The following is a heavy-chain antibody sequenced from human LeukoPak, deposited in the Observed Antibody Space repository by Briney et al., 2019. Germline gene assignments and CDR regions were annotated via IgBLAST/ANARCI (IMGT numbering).Heavy chain of an antibody. V-gene: IGHV4-59*01. D-gene: IGHD3-22*01. CDR1: GGSISSYY. CDR3: ARARYYYDSSGRDFDAFDI. CDR2: IYYSGST. Sequence: SETLSLTCTVSGGSISSYYWSWIRQPPGKGLEWIGYIYYSGSTNYNPSLKSRATISVDTSKNQFSLKLSSVTAADTAVYYCARARYYYDSSGRDFDAFDIWGQGTMVTVSS. J-gene: IGHJ3*02.